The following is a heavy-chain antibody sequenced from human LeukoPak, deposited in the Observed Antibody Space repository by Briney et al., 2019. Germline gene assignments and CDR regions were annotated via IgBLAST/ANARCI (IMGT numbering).Heavy chain of an antibody. CDR3: ARDGGYYDSSGPYYYYGMDV. D-gene: IGHD3-22*01. Sequence: SETLSLTCTVSGGSISSYYWSWIRQPPGKGLEGVGDIYYSGSTNYNPSLKSRVTISVDTSTNQFSLKLSSVTAADTAVYYCARDGGYYDSSGPYYYYGMDVWGQGTTVTVSS. V-gene: IGHV4-59*01. CDR2: IYYSGST. J-gene: IGHJ6*02. CDR1: GGSISSYY.